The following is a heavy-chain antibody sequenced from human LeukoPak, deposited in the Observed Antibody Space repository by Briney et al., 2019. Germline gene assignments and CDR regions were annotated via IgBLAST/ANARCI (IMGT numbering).Heavy chain of an antibody. CDR2: IIPIFGTA. CDR3: AIKDSSGWYEEA. D-gene: IGHD6-19*01. Sequence: SVKVSCKASGGTFSSYAISWVRQAPGQGLEWMGGIIPIFGTANYAQKLQGRVTMTTDTSTSTAYMELSSLRSEDTAVYYCAIKDSSGWYEEAWGQGTLVTVSS. J-gene: IGHJ5*02. CDR1: GGTFSSYA. V-gene: IGHV1-69*05.